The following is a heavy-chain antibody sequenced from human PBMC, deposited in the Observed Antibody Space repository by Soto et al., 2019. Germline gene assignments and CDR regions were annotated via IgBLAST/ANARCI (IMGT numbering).Heavy chain of an antibody. J-gene: IGHJ6*02. Sequence: QGQLVQSGPEAKEPGASVKVSCKASGYTFSRYGISWVRQAPGQGLEWMGWISGYNGDTKYAQKVQGRVTMTIDTSTYTAYMELRSLTSDDTAIYYCAKNGQPPYYYYGMDDWGQGTTVTVSS. CDR1: GYTFSRYG. CDR3: AKNGQPPYYYYGMDD. CDR2: ISGYNGDT. V-gene: IGHV1-18*01. D-gene: IGHD2-8*01.